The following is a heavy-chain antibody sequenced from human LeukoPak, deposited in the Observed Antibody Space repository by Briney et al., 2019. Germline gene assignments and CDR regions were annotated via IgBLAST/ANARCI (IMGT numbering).Heavy chain of an antibody. CDR1: GFTFSSYA. CDR3: AKTGSWYFEIIDY. D-gene: IGHD6-13*01. J-gene: IGHJ4*02. V-gene: IGHV3-30*04. CDR2: ISYDGSNK. Sequence: PGGSLRLSCAASGFTFSSYAMHWVRQAPGKGLEWVAVISYDGSNKYYADSVKGRFTISRDNSKNTLYLQMNSLRAEDTAVYYCAKTGSWYFEIIDYWGQGTLVTVSS.